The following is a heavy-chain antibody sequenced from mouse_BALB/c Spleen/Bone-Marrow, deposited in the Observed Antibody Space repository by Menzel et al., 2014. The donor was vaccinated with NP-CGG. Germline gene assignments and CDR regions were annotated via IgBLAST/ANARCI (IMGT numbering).Heavy chain of an antibody. CDR3: ARTTVVDIYWYFNV. D-gene: IGHD1-1*01. J-gene: IGHJ1*01. Sequence: QFQQFGSELVKPGASAKMSCKASGYTFTSYVLHWVKQKPGQGLEWIGYINPYNDGSKYNEKFKGKATLTSDKSSSTAYMELSSLTSEDSAVYYCARTTVVDIYWYFNVWGAETTVTVSS. CDR1: GYTFTSYV. CDR2: INPYNDGS. V-gene: IGHV1-14*01.